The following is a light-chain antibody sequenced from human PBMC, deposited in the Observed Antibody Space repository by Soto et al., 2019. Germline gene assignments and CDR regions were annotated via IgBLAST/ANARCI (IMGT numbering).Light chain of an antibody. Sequence: QSALTQPPSASGSLGQSVTISCTGTSSDVGGYNYVSWYQQHPGKAPKLMIYGVSKRPSGVPDRFSGSKSGNTASLTVSGLQAEDEADYYCSSYGGSNNLVFGGGTKLTVL. J-gene: IGLJ2*01. CDR2: GVS. V-gene: IGLV2-8*01. CDR3: SSYGGSNNLV. CDR1: SSDVGGYNY.